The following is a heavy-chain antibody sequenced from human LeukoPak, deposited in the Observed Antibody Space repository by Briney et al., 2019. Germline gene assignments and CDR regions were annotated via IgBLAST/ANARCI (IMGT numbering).Heavy chain of an antibody. J-gene: IGHJ3*02. V-gene: IGHV1-18*01. CDR3: AREATRLGYCSGGSCYADAFDI. CDR1: GYTFTSYG. CDR2: ISAYNGNT. Sequence: ASVKVSCKASGYTFTSYGISWVRQAPGQGLEWMGWISAYNGNTNYAQKLQGRVTMTTDTSTSTAYMELRSLRSDDTAVYYCAREATRLGYCSGGSCYADAFDIWGQGTMVTVSS. D-gene: IGHD2-15*01.